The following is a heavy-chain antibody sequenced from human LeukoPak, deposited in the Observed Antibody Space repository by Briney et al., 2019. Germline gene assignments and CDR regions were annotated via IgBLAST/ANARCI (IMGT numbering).Heavy chain of an antibody. Sequence: PGGSPRLSCAASGFTFSNYWMSWVRQAPGKGLEWVSSISSSSSYIYYADSVKGRFTISRDNAKNSLYLQMNSLRAEDTAVYYCARDGGIAVAAPYYFDYWGQGTLVTVSS. CDR2: ISSSSSYI. CDR3: ARDGGIAVAAPYYFDY. V-gene: IGHV3-21*01. CDR1: GFTFSNYW. D-gene: IGHD6-19*01. J-gene: IGHJ4*02.